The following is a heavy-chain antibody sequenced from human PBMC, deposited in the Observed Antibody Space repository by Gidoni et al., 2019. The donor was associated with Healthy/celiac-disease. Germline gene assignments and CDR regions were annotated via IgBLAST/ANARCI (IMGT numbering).Heavy chain of an antibody. D-gene: IGHD3-3*01. CDR2: IYYSGST. J-gene: IGHJ4*02. V-gene: IGHV4-39*01. CDR3: ARHRPQTYYDFWSGYQGIDFDY. CDR1: GGSISSSSYY. Sequence: QLQLQESGPGLVKPSETLSLTCTVSGGSISSSSYYWGWIRQPPGKGLEWIGSIYYSGSTYYNPSLKSRVTISVDTSKNQFSLKLSSVTAADTAVYYCARHRPQTYYDFWSGYQGIDFDYWGQGTLVTVSS.